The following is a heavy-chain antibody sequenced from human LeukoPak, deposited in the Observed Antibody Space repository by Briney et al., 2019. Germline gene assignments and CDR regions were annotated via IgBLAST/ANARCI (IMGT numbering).Heavy chain of an antibody. Sequence: GGSLRLSCAASGFTFRSYEMNWVRQAPGKGLEWVSYISSSGNTIYYADSVKGRFTISRDNAKNSLYLQMNSLRAEDTAVYYCARWGKVRGVNYWGQGTLVTVSS. V-gene: IGHV3-48*03. CDR1: GFTFRSYE. D-gene: IGHD3-10*01. CDR2: ISSSGNTI. J-gene: IGHJ4*02. CDR3: ARWGKVRGVNY.